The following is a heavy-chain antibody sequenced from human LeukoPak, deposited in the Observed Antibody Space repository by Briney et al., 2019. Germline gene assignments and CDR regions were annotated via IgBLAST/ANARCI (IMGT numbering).Heavy chain of an antibody. J-gene: IGHJ3*02. D-gene: IGHD6-13*01. CDR2: IYSGGTT. CDR3: ARHWYSSGWYPAFDI. CDR1: GFAVSSNY. Sequence: GGSLRLSCAASGFAVSSNYMSWVRQAPGKGLEWVSVIYSGGTTNYADSVKGRFTISRDNSKNTLYLQMNSLRAEDTAVYSCARHWYSSGWYPAFDIWGQGTMVTVPS. V-gene: IGHV3-53*01.